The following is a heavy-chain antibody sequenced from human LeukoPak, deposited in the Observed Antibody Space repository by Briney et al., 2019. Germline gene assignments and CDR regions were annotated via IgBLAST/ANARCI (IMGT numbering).Heavy chain of an antibody. CDR2: INSDGSST. D-gene: IGHD3-22*01. CDR1: GFTSSSYW. CDR3: ARDPDLSGYSFFDY. Sequence: GGSLRLSCVASGFTSSSYWMHWVRQAPGKGLVWVSRINSDGSSTTYADSVKGRFTIPRDNAKNTLYLQMNSLRAEDTAVYYCARDPDLSGYSFFDYWGQGTLVTVSS. J-gene: IGHJ4*02. V-gene: IGHV3-74*01.